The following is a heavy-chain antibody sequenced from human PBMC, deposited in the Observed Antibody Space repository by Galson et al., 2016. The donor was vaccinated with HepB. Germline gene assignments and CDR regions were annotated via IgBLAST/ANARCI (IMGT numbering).Heavy chain of an antibody. CDR2: NYWDDNE. CDR1: GFSLSTSAVG. CDR3: ARGSGWLLDR. J-gene: IGHJ4*02. Sequence: PALVKPTQTLTLTCTFSGFSLSTSAVGVGWIREAPGQAPEWLAFNYWDDNEHYSPSLESRLNITKDTSKNQVVLTMTNIAPVDTGTYYCARGSGWLLDRWGQGTLVTVS. D-gene: IGHD6-19*01. V-gene: IGHV2-5*02.